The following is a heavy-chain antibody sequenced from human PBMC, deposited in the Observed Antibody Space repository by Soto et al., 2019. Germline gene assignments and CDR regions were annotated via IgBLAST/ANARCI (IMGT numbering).Heavy chain of an antibody. CDR3: AREGPPIRAHNPPEYFQH. Sequence: QLQLQESGPGLVKPSETLSLTCTVSGDSISTRSNYWAWIRQPPGKGPEWVGSICYTGGTYYNPSLKSPVTLFPDTSKNQFSLNLNSVTAADTAVYYCAREGPPIRAHNPPEYFQHWGQGTPVTVSS. V-gene: IGHV4-39*02. CDR2: ICYTGGT. J-gene: IGHJ1*01. CDR1: GDSISTRSNY.